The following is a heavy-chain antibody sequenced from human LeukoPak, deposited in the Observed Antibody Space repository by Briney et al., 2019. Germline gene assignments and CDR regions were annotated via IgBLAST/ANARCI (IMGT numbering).Heavy chain of an antibody. D-gene: IGHD2-15*01. J-gene: IGHJ4*02. V-gene: IGHV1-18*01. CDR3: ARDRAVVVAATDY. Sequence: ASVKVSCKASGGTFSSYAISWVRQAPGQGLEWMGWISPYNGNTNYAQRLQARVTMTTDTSTSTAYMELRSLRSDDTAVYYCARDRAVVVAATDYWGPGTLVTVSS. CDR1: GGTFSSYA. CDR2: ISPYNGNT.